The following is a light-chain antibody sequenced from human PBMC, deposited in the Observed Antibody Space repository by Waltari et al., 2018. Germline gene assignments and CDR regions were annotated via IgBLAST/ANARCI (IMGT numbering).Light chain of an antibody. J-gene: IGKJ1*01. CDR2: KPS. CDR3: QQYNTYWS. V-gene: IGKV1-5*03. CDR1: QNVDTW. Sequence: DIQMTQSPSTLSASIGDRVTITCRASQNVDTWVAWYQPKPEKAPKHLVYKPSTLLSTVPSRFSGSGSLTHFTLTISSLQPDEFATYYCQQYNTYWSFGQGTKVE.